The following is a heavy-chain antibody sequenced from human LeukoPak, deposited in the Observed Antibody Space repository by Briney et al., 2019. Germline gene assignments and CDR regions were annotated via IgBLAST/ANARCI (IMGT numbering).Heavy chain of an antibody. D-gene: IGHD5-24*01. CDR2: IYSGGST. J-gene: IGHJ4*02. Sequence: GGSLRLSCAASGFIVRSNYMSWVRQAPGKAVEGGGVIYSGGSTYYADSVKGRFTISRDNSKNTLYLQMNSLRAEDTALYYCARVRRDGYLQGFDYWGQGTLVTVSS. CDR1: GFIVRSNY. CDR3: ARVRRDGYLQGFDY. V-gene: IGHV3-53*01.